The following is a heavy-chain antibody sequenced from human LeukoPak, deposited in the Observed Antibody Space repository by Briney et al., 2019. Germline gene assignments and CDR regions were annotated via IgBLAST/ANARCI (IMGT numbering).Heavy chain of an antibody. J-gene: IGHJ6*03. D-gene: IGHD6-13*01. V-gene: IGHV1-69*06. CDR1: GGTFSSYA. Sequence: SVKVSCKASGGTFSSYAISWVRQAPGQGLEWMGGIIPIFGTANYAQKFQGRVTITADKSTSTAYMELSSLRSEDTAVYYCASSPTEQQLLRRYYYYYYMDVWGKGTTVTVSS. CDR3: ASSPTEQQLLRRYYYYYYMDV. CDR2: IIPIFGTA.